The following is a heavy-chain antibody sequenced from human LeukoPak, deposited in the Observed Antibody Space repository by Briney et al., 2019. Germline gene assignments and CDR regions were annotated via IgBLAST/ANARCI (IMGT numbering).Heavy chain of an antibody. CDR2: INWNGGST. Sequence: RPGGSLRLSCAASGFTFDDYGISGVRQAPGKGLEWVSGINWNGGSTGYADSVKGRFTISRDNAKNSLYLQMNSLRAEDTALYYCARDHYDFWSGYYTHNWFDPWGQGTLVTVSS. CDR3: ARDHYDFWSGYYTHNWFDP. CDR1: GFTFDDYG. V-gene: IGHV3-20*04. D-gene: IGHD3-3*01. J-gene: IGHJ5*02.